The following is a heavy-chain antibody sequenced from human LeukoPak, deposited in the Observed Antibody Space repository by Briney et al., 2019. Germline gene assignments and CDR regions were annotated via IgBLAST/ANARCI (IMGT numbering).Heavy chain of an antibody. CDR2: ITRDGSST. CDR3: VRDDSSHFDY. D-gene: IGHD6-13*01. J-gene: IGHJ4*02. Sequence: GGSLRLSCAASGFTFRSYWMHWVRQAPGKGLVWVSRITRDGSSTNHADSVKGRFTISRDNAKNTLHLQMNSLRAEDTAVYYCVRDDSSHFDYWGQGALVTVSS. CDR1: GFTFRSYW. V-gene: IGHV3-74*01.